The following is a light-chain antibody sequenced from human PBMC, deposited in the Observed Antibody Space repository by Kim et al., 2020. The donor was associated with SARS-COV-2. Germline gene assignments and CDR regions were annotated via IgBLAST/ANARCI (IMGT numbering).Light chain of an antibody. J-gene: IGLJ3*02. CDR1: SGSIASNY. CDR3: QSYDADSRGV. Sequence: NFMLTQPHSVSESPGKTVTISCTGSSGSIASNYVQWYQQRPGSAPITLIYEDEQRPSGVPDRFSGSIDRSSNSASLTISGLKTEDEADYYCQSYDADSRGVFGGGTKLTVL. V-gene: IGLV6-57*02. CDR2: EDE.